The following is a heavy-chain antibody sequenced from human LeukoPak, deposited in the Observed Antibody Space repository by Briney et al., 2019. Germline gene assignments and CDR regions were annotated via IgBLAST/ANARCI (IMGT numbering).Heavy chain of an antibody. J-gene: IGHJ4*02. CDR3: AKDAQRGFDYSNSLEY. Sequence: PGKSLTLSCVASQFRFPFSHYGMHWVRQAPGRGLEWVAVIWSDGTNQCYADSVRGRFTISRDNSQNTVYLQMNSLRVEDTAVYFCAKDAQRGFDYSNSLEYWGQGTLVTVSS. V-gene: IGHV3-33*06. CDR1: QFRFPFSHYG. D-gene: IGHD4-11*01. CDR2: IWSDGTNQ.